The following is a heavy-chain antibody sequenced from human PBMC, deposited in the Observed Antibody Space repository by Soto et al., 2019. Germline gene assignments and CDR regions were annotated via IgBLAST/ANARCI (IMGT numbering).Heavy chain of an antibody. CDR2: IIPRSATS. CDR1: GYTVTGYD. Sequence: SVKVSCKASGYTVTGYDITWMRQAPGQGLEWMGRIIPRSATSNYAQKFQGRVTITADESTSTAYMELSSLRSEDTAVYYCAREGLVLVPTTVNSDYYYYAMDVWGQGTTVTVSS. J-gene: IGHJ6*02. CDR3: AREGLVLVPTTVNSDYYYYAMDV. D-gene: IGHD2-2*01. V-gene: IGHV1-69*13.